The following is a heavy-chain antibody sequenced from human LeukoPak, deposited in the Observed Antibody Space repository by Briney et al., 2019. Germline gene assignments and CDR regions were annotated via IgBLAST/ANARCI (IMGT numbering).Heavy chain of an antibody. D-gene: IGHD3-22*01. J-gene: IGHJ1*01. Sequence: PSETLSLTCTVSGGSISSYYWSWIRQPPGKGLEWIGYIYYSGSTNYNPSLKSRVTISVDTSKNQFSLKLSSVTAADTAVYYCARGGYYYDSSGYYGVYFQHWGQGTLVTVSS. CDR1: GGSISSYY. CDR2: IYYSGST. CDR3: ARGGYYYDSSGYYGVYFQH. V-gene: IGHV4-59*12.